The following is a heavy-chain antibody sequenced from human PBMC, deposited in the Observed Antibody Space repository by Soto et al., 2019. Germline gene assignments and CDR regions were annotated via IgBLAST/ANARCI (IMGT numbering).Heavy chain of an antibody. D-gene: IGHD1-7*01. CDR2: IYYSGST. V-gene: IGHV4-31*03. CDR3: ARGAITGTTPIRRYFDY. Sequence: SETLSLTCTVSGGSISSGGYYWSWIRQHPGKGLEWIGYIYYSGSTYYNPSLKSRVTISVDTSKNQFSLKLSSVTAADTAVYYCARGAITGTTPIRRYFDYWGQGTLVTVSS. J-gene: IGHJ4*02. CDR1: GGSISSGGYY.